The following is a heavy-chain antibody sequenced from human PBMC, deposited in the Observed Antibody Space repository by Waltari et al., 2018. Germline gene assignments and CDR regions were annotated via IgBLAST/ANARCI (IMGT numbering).Heavy chain of an antibody. D-gene: IGHD1-26*01. Sequence: QVQLVQSGAEVKKPGASVKVSCKASGYTFSGYYLHWVRQAPGQGLEWMGWINPKSGGTKYAQKFQGRVTMTRDTSISTAYMELSRLRSDDTAMFYCARVDSGSYTSLDYWGQGTLVTVSS. V-gene: IGHV1-2*02. CDR3: ARVDSGSYTSLDY. CDR1: GYTFSGYY. CDR2: INPKSGGT. J-gene: IGHJ4*02.